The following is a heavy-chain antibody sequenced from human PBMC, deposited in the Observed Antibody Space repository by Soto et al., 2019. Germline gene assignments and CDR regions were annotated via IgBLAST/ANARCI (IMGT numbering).Heavy chain of an antibody. J-gene: IGHJ4*02. CDR3: VAGFGELGY. Sequence: GGSLRLSCAASGFSFSTYVMNWVRHAPGKGLEWVSRISGDGSSLSYADSVKGRFTISRDNARNTLYVQMNSLRAEDTALYYCVAGFGELGYWGQGTLVTVSS. D-gene: IGHD3-10*01. CDR2: ISGDGSSL. CDR1: GFSFSTYV. V-gene: IGHV3-74*01.